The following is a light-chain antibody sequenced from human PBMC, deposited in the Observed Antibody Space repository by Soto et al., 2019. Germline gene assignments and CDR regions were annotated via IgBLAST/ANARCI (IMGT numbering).Light chain of an antibody. Sequence: EIVMTQSPVILSVSPGERATLSCRASQNVNSDLAWYQQKPGQAPRILIYDASTRATDIPVRISGSGSGTDFTLTINGLQSEDFAVYDCQQYNKWPPLYTFGQGTKLEIK. J-gene: IGKJ2*01. CDR3: QQYNKWPPLYT. CDR1: QNVNSD. CDR2: DAS. V-gene: IGKV3-15*01.